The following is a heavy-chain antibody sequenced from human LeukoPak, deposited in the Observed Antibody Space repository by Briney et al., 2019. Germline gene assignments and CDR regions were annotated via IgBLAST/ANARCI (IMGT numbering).Heavy chain of an antibody. CDR1: AGSISSSSYY. D-gene: IGHD2-15*01. Sequence: SETLSLTCTVSAGSISSSSYYWGWIRQPPGKGLEWIGSIYYSGSTYYNPSLKSRVTISVDTSKNQFSLKLSSVTAADTAVYYCASLGYCSGGSCYYYYYGMDVWGQGTTVTVSS. V-gene: IGHV4-39*01. CDR3: ASLGYCSGGSCYYYYYGMDV. CDR2: IYYSGST. J-gene: IGHJ6*02.